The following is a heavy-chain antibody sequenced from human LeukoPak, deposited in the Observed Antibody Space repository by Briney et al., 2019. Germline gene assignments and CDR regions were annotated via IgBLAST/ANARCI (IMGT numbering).Heavy chain of an antibody. CDR1: GFTFSSYS. J-gene: IGHJ4*02. CDR3: ARGVGIAARPLDY. Sequence: GGSLRLSCAASGFTFSSYSMNWVRQAPGKGLEWVSSISSSSSYIYYADSVKGRFTISRDNAKNSLYLQMNSLRAEETAVYYCARGVGIAARPLDYWGQGTLVTVSS. CDR2: ISSSSSYI. D-gene: IGHD6-6*01. V-gene: IGHV3-21*01.